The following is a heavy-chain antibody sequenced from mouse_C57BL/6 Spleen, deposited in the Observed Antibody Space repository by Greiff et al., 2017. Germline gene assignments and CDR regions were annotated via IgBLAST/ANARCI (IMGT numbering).Heavy chain of an antibody. V-gene: IGHV5-17*01. CDR3: ARSLFDY. J-gene: IGHJ2*01. D-gene: IGHD6-1*01. Sequence: EVQLQQSGGGLVKPGGSLTLSCAVSGFTFSDYGMHWVRQAPEKGLEWVAYISSGSSTIYYADTVKGRFTISRDNAKNTLFLQMTSLRSEDTAMYYCARSLFDYWGQGTTLTVSS. CDR1: GFTFSDYG. CDR2: ISSGSSTI.